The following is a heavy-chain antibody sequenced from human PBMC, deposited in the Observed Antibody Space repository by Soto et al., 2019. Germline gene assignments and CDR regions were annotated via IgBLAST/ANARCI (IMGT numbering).Heavy chain of an antibody. D-gene: IGHD2-2*01. CDR2: IYSGGST. Sequence: PGGSLGLSCAASGFTVSSNYMSWVRQAPGKGLEWVSVIYSGGSTYYADSVKGRFTISRDNSKNTLYLQMNSLRAEDTAVYYCARGYTLAVPLAPYYYCVIDFWGPGTTVTVSS. J-gene: IGHJ6*02. CDR3: ARGYTLAVPLAPYYYCVIDF. V-gene: IGHV3-53*01. CDR1: GFTVSSNY.